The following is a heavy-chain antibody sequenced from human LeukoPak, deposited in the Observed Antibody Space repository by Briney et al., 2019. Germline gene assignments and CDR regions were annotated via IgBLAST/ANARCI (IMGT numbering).Heavy chain of an antibody. J-gene: IGHJ4*02. V-gene: IGHV4-34*01. Sequence: SETLSLTCAVYGGSFSGYYWSWIRQPPGKGLEWIGEINHSGSTNYNPSLKSRVTISVDTSKNQFSLKLSSVTAADTAVYYCARVHYGDYVDYWGQGTLVTVSS. CDR2: INHSGST. CDR1: GGSFSGYY. CDR3: ARVHYGDYVDY. D-gene: IGHD4-17*01.